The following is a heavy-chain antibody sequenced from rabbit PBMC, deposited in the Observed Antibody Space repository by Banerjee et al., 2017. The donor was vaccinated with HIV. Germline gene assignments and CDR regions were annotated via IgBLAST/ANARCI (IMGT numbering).Heavy chain of an antibody. Sequence: QLKESGGGLVQPGGSLKLSCKASGFTISSNYWMSWVRQAPGKGLEWIGYIGTVFGITYYAGWAKSRFIISSDNAQNTVDLQLNSLTAADTATYFCARDMAGVIGWNFGLWGPGTLVTVS. CDR3: ARDMAGVIGWNFGL. J-gene: IGHJ4*01. D-gene: IGHD4-1*01. CDR1: GFTISSNY. CDR2: IGTVFGIT. V-gene: IGHV1S7*01.